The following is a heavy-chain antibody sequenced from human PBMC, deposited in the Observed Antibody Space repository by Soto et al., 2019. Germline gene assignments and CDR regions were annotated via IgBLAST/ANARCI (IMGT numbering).Heavy chain of an antibody. CDR2: INHSGST. Sequence: SETLSLTCAVYGGSFSGYYWSWIRQPPGKGLEWIGEINHSGSTNYNPSLKSRVNISVNTSKNQFSLKLSSVTAADTAVYYCARFLEFWSGYYLTSWFDPWGQGTLVTVSS. J-gene: IGHJ5*02. CDR3: ARFLEFWSGYYLTSWFDP. D-gene: IGHD3-3*01. CDR1: GGSFSGYY. V-gene: IGHV4-34*01.